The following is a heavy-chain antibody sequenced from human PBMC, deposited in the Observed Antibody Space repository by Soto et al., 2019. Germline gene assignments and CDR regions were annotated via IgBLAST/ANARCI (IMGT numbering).Heavy chain of an antibody. V-gene: IGHV3-11*01. D-gene: IGHD3-3*01. CDR3: ASDLSYDFWRGIPFAY. CDR1: GFTFSDYY. CDR2: ISSSGSTI. Sequence: QVQLVESGGGLVKPGGSLRLSCAASGFTFSDYYMSWIRQAPGKGLEWVSYISSSGSTIYYADSVKCRFTISRDNAKKSLYLQMNSLRAEDTAVYYCASDLSYDFWRGIPFAYWGQGTLVTVSS. J-gene: IGHJ4*02.